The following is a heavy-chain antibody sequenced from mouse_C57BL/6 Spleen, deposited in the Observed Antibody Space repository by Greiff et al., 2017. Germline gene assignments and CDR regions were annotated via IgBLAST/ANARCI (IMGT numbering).Heavy chain of an antibody. CDR2: INPNNGGT. Sequence: EVQLQQSGPELVKPGASVKISCKASGYTITDYYMNWVKQSHGKSLEWIGDINPNNGGTSYNQKFKGKATLTVDKSSSTAYMELLSLTSEDSAVYYCARGGRGAMDYWGQGTSVTVSS. CDR3: ARGGRGAMDY. J-gene: IGHJ4*01. V-gene: IGHV1-26*01. D-gene: IGHD1-1*02. CDR1: GYTITDYY.